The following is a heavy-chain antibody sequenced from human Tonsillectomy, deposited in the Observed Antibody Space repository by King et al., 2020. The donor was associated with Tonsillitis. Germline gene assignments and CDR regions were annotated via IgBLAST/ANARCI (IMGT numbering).Heavy chain of an antibody. CDR3: ARDPGDCSGGSCPHFDY. J-gene: IGHJ4*02. D-gene: IGHD2-15*01. CDR2: IYYSGST. CDR1: GGSISSSSYY. V-gene: IGHV4-39*07. Sequence: QLQESGPGLVKPSETLSLTCTVSGGSISSSSYYWAWIRQPPGKGLEWIGTIYYSGSTFYNPSLKSRVTISIATTKNQFSLRLSSVTAADTGVYYCARDPGDCSGGSCPHFDYGGQGTRVSVS.